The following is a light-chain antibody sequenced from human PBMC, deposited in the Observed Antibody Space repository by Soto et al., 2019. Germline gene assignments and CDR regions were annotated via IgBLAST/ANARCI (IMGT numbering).Light chain of an antibody. CDR1: SSNIGAGYD. Sequence: QSVLTQPPSVSGAPGQRVTISCTGSSSNIGAGYDVHWYQQLPGTAPKLLIYGNSNRPSGVPDRFSGSKSGTSASLAITGLQAEDEADYYCAAWDDSLNGYYVFGTGTKVT. V-gene: IGLV1-40*01. CDR3: AAWDDSLNGYYV. CDR2: GNS. J-gene: IGLJ1*01.